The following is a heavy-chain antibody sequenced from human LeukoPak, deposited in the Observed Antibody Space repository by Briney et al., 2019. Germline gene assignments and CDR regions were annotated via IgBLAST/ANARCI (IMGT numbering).Heavy chain of an antibody. CDR1: GFTFSSYA. D-gene: IGHD4-17*01. Sequence: GGSLRLSCAASGFTFSSYAMSWVRQAPGKGLEWLSYISTSSTIYYADSVKGRFTISRDNAKNSLYLQMNSLRAEDTAVYYCARDNYGDYLAAYWGRGTLVTVSS. V-gene: IGHV3-48*01. J-gene: IGHJ4*02. CDR2: ISTSSTI. CDR3: ARDNYGDYLAAY.